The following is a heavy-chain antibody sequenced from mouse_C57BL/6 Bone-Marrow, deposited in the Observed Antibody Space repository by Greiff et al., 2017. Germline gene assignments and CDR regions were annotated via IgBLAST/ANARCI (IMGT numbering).Heavy chain of an antibody. J-gene: IGHJ2*01. Sequence: EVQLQQSGAELVKPGASVKLSCTASGFNIKDYYMHWVKQRTEQGLEWIGRIDPEDGETKYATKFQGKATITADTSSNTAYLQLSSLTSEDTAVYYCARYPLLLLDYFDYWGQGTTLTVSS. CDR2: IDPEDGET. CDR1: GFNIKDYY. V-gene: IGHV14-2*01. CDR3: ARYPLLLLDYFDY. D-gene: IGHD1-1*01.